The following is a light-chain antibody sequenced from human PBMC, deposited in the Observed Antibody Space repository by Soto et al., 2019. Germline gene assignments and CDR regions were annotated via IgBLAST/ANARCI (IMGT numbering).Light chain of an antibody. V-gene: IGKV3-15*01. Sequence: EIVMTQSPATLSVSRGERATRCCRASQSVSSNLAWYQQKPGQAPRLLIYGASTRATGIPARFSGSGSGTEFTLTISSLQSEDFAVYYCQQYNNWPLTFGAGTKVDIK. CDR3: QQYNNWPLT. CDR1: QSVSSN. CDR2: GAS. J-gene: IGKJ4*01.